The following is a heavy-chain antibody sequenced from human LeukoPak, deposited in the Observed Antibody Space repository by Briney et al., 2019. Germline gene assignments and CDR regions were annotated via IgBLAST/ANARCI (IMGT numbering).Heavy chain of an antibody. CDR3: ARDLGYSSTYDY. Sequence: GGSLRLSCAASGFTFSSYWMSWVRQAPGKGLEWVSVIYSGGSTYYADSVKGRFTISRDNSKNTLYLQMNSLRAEDTAVYYCARDLGYSSTYDYWGQGTLVTVSS. D-gene: IGHD6-13*01. V-gene: IGHV3-66*02. J-gene: IGHJ4*02. CDR2: IYSGGST. CDR1: GFTFSSYW.